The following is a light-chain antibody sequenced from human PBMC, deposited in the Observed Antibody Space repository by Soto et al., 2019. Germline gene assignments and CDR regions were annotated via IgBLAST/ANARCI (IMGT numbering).Light chain of an antibody. J-gene: IGKJ5*01. Sequence: DIVMTQSPDSLAVSLGERATINCKSSQSVLYSSNNKNYLAWYQQKPGQPPKLLIYWASTRESGVPDRFSGSGSGTDFTLTISSLQSEDFAVYYCQQYNNWPSITFGQGTLLEIK. CDR2: WAS. CDR3: QQYNNWPSIT. V-gene: IGKV4-1*01. CDR1: QSVLYSSNNKNY.